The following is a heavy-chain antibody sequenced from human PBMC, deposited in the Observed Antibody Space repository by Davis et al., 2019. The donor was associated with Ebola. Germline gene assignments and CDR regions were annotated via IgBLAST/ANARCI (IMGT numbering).Heavy chain of an antibody. CDR1: GFTFSSYA. V-gene: IGHV3-23*01. CDR2: ISGSGGST. D-gene: IGHD3-22*01. Sequence: GESLKISCAASGFTFSSYAMSWVRQAPGKGLEWVSAISGSGGSTYYADSVKGRFTISRDNSKNTLYLQMNSLRAEDTAVYYCAKNLDRLYYYDSSDYWGQGTLVTVSS. J-gene: IGHJ4*02. CDR3: AKNLDRLYYYDSSDY.